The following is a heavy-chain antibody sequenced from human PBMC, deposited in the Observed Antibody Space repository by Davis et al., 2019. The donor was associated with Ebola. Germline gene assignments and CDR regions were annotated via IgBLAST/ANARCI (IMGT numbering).Heavy chain of an antibody. J-gene: IGHJ4*02. D-gene: IGHD4-17*01. CDR2: IYYSGST. Sequence: SETLSLTCTVSGGSISSHYWSWIRQPPGEGLEWIGYIYYSGSTAYNPSLRSRVTISVDTSKTQFSLKVSSVTAADTAVYYCARADGDYVHFDYWGQGILVTVSS. CDR1: GGSISSHY. V-gene: IGHV4-59*11. CDR3: ARADGDYVHFDY.